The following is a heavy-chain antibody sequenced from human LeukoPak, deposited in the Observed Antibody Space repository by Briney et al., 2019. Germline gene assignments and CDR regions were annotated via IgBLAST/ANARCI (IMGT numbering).Heavy chain of an antibody. CDR2: ISRSGEST. CDR1: GFTFSSYW. D-gene: IGHD3-10*01. CDR3: ARGDFGTFTI. J-gene: IGHJ3*02. V-gene: IGHV3-23*01. Sequence: GGSLRLSCAASGFTFSSYWMSWVRQAPGKGLEWVSAISRSGESTYYADSVKGRFTISRDNSKNTLHLQMNSLRTEDMAVYFCARGDFGTFTICGQGTMVTVSS.